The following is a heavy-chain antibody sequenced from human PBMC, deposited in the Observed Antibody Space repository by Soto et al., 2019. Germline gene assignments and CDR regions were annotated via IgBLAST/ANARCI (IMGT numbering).Heavy chain of an antibody. CDR1: GYTFSTYL. V-gene: IGHV1-3*01. D-gene: IGHD3-10*01. Sequence: QVQLVQSGAEVKKPGASVKVSCKASGYTFSTYLLLWVRQAPGQGLEWMGWINAGNGHTKYSQKFQGRVTFTRDTSATTAYIELSSLRSEDTAVYYCASPSYGSGSYYWGQGTLVTVSS. J-gene: IGHJ4*02. CDR3: ASPSYGSGSYY. CDR2: INAGNGHT.